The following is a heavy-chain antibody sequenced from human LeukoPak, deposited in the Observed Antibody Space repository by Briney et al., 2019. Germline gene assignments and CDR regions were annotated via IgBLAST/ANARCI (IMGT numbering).Heavy chain of an antibody. J-gene: IGHJ4*02. CDR2: ISASSNFI. CDR1: GFTFSNYG. CDR3: ARDPGYSSGWFDY. D-gene: IGHD6-19*01. V-gene: IGHV3-21*01. Sequence: GGSLRLSCAASGFTFSNYGMHWVRQAPGKGLEWVSSISASSNFISYADSVKGRFTISRDNAKKSLYLQMNSVRAEDTAVYYCARDPGYSSGWFDYWGQGALVTVSS.